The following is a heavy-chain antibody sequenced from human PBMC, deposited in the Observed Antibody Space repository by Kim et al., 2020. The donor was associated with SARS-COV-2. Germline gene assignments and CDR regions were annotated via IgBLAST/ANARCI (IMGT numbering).Heavy chain of an antibody. CDR1: GGSISSSSYY. D-gene: IGHD3-22*01. V-gene: IGHV4-39*01. CDR2: IYYSGST. CDR3: ARPAGYYYDSSGYYEDYYYYGMDV. J-gene: IGHJ6*02. Sequence: SETLSLTCTVSGGSISSSSYYWGWIRQPPGKGLEWIGSIYYSGSTYYNPSLKSRVTISVDTSKNQFSLKLSSVTAADTAVYYCARPAGYYYDSSGYYEDYYYYGMDVWGQGTTVTVSS.